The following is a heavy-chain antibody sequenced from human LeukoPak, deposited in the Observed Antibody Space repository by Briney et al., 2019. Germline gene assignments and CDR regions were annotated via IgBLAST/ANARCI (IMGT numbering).Heavy chain of an antibody. CDR1: GFSFSSYA. J-gene: IGHJ4*02. V-gene: IGHV3-23*01. CDR3: ARGAGYNYPYYFDY. CDR2: ISGSGGNT. D-gene: IGHD5-24*01. Sequence: TGGSLRLSCAASGFSFSSYAMSWVRQAPGKGLEWVSVISGSGGNTYYADSVKGRFTISRDNSKNTLFVQMNSLRAEDTAVYYCARGAGYNYPYYFDYWGQGTLVTVSS.